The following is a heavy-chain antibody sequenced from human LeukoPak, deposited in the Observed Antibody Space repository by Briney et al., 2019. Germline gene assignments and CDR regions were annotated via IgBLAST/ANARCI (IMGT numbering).Heavy chain of an antibody. CDR1: GFTFSSYE. D-gene: IGHD6-19*01. V-gene: IGHV3-48*03. CDR3: ARDSRGWDFDY. J-gene: IGHJ4*02. Sequence: GGSLRLSCAASGFTFSSYEMNWVRQAPGKGLEWVSYISSSGSTIYYADSVKGRFTISRDNAKNSLYLQMNSLRAEDTAVYYCARDSRGWDFDYWGQGTLVTVSS. CDR2: ISSSGSTI.